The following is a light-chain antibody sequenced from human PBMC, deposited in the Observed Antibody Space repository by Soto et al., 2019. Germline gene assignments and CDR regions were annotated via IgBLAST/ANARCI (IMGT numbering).Light chain of an antibody. CDR3: CSYTSNTVI. J-gene: IGLJ2*01. Sequence: QSVLTQPRSVSGSPGQSVTISCTGTSSDVGGYNYVSWYHQNPGKAPKLVIYEGSKRPSGVSDRLSGSKSGNTASLTISGLQAEDEGDYYCCSYTSNTVIFGGGTKLTVL. CDR2: EGS. CDR1: SSDVGGYNY. V-gene: IGLV2-11*01.